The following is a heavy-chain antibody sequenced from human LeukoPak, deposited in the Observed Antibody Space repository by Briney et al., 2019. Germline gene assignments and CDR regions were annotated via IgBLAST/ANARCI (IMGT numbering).Heavy chain of an antibody. V-gene: IGHV6-1*01. D-gene: IGHD2-2*01. Sequence: SQTLSLTCAISGDSVSSNSAAWNWIRQSPSRGLEWLGRTYYRSKWYNDYAVSVKSRITINPDTSKNQFSLQLNSVTPEDTAVYYCARATIAIAAMALPFDPWGQGTLVTVSS. CDR3: ARATIAIAAMALPFDP. CDR1: GDSVSSNSAA. J-gene: IGHJ5*02. CDR2: TYYRSKWYN.